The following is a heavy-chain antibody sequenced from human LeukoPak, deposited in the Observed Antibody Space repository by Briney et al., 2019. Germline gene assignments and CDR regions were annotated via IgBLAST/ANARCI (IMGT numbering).Heavy chain of an antibody. CDR2: ISSSSSYI. V-gene: IGHV3-21*01. CDR3: ARERALGYYYDSS. Sequence: GGSLRLSCAASGFTFSSYSMNWVRQAPWKGLEWVSSISSSSSYIYYADSVKGRFTISRDNAKNSLYLQMNSLRAEDTAVYYCARERALGYYYDSSWGQGTLVTVSS. CDR1: GFTFSSYS. J-gene: IGHJ4*02. D-gene: IGHD3-22*01.